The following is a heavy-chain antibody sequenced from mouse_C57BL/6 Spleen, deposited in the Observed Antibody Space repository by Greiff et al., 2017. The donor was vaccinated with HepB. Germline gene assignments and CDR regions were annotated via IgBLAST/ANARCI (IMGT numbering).Heavy chain of an antibody. CDR2: INPYNGDT. J-gene: IGHJ3*01. CDR1: GYSFTGYF. Sequence: EVQLQQSGPELVKPGDSVKISCKASGYSFTGYFMNWVMQSHGKSLEWIGRINPYNGDTFYNQKFKGKATLTVDKSSSTAHMELRSLTSEDSAVYYCARGSSNYVWFAYWGQGTLVTVSA. V-gene: IGHV1-20*01. D-gene: IGHD2-5*01. CDR3: ARGSSNYVWFAY.